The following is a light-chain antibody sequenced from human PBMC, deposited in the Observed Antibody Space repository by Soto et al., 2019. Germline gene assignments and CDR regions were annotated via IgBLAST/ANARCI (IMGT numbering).Light chain of an antibody. Sequence: DIQMTQSPSTLSASVGDRVSITCRASQSVDRYLAWYQQKPGKAPHLLIYDASSLESGVPSRFSGSGSGTEFTHTISSLQPDDFTTFYCQQYKDYTWTFGQGTKVEV. CDR1: QSVDRY. CDR3: QQYKDYTWT. CDR2: DAS. J-gene: IGKJ1*01. V-gene: IGKV1-5*01.